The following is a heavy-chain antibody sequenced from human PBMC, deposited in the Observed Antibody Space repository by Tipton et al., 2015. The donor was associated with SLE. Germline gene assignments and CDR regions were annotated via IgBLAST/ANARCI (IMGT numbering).Heavy chain of an antibody. V-gene: IGHV4-61*09. CDR3: ARADYDSSRLYWDFDL. CDR2: IYTSRIT. D-gene: IGHD3-22*01. J-gene: IGHJ2*01. Sequence: TLSLTCTVSGGSISSGSYYWSWIRQSAGKGLEWIGHIYTSRITNYNPSLRSRVTISVDTSKRQFSLKLSSVTAADTAVYYCARADYDSSRLYWDFDLWGRGTQVNVSS. CDR1: GGSISSGSYY.